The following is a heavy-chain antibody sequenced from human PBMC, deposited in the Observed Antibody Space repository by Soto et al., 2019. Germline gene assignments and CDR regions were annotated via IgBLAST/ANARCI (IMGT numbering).Heavy chain of an antibody. V-gene: IGHV5-51*01. CDR3: ARLGNDFWSGYDYYYYMDV. D-gene: IGHD3-3*01. CDR1: GFNLNSYW. Sequence: GESPKTSWKSPGFNLNSYWIGLGRQIPRKGPEVMGIIYPGDCDTRYSPSFQGQVTISADKSISTAYLQWSSLKASDTAMYYCARLGNDFWSGYDYYYYMDVWGKGTTVTVPS. CDR2: IYPGDCDT. J-gene: IGHJ6*03.